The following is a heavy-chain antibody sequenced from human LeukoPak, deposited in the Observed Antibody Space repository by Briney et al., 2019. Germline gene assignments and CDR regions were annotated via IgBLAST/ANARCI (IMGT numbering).Heavy chain of an antibody. CDR2: ISGSGGST. CDR1: GFPFSSYA. V-gene: IGHV3-23*01. D-gene: IGHD3-16*01. CDR3: ASLLPDPFGLYYFDY. J-gene: IGHJ4*02. Sequence: GGSPDLSCAASGFPFSSYAMSWVRQAPGKGLEWVSAISGSGGSTYYADSVKGRFTISRDNSKNTLYLQMNSLRAEDTAVYYCASLLPDPFGLYYFDYWGQGALVAVSS.